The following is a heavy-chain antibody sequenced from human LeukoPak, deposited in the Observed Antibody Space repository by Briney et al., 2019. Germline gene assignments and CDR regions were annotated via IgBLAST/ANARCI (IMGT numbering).Heavy chain of an antibody. CDR3: AGKGVPYDFWSGYGAPDAFDI. J-gene: IGHJ3*02. V-gene: IGHV4-4*07. CDR2: IYTSGST. CDR1: GGSISSYY. Sequence: SETLSLTCTVSGGSISSYYWSWIRQPAGKGLEWIGRIYTSGSTNYNPSLKSRVTISVDTSKNQFSLKLSSVTAADTAVYYCAGKGVPYDFWSGYGAPDAFDIWGQGTMVTVSS. D-gene: IGHD3-3*01.